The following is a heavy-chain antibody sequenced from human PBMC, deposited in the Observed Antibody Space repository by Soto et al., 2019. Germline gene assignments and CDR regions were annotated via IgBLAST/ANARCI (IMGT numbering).Heavy chain of an antibody. CDR3: AKVLSPYYDFWSGYYPYYFDY. D-gene: IGHD3-3*01. CDR2: ISGSGGST. Sequence: GGSMRLSCAASGFTFSSYAMSWVRQTTGKGLEWVSAISGSGGSTYYADSVKGRFTISRDNSKNTLYLQMNSLRAEDTAVYYCAKVLSPYYDFWSGYYPYYFDYWGQGTLVTVSS. CDR1: GFTFSSYA. J-gene: IGHJ4*02. V-gene: IGHV3-23*01.